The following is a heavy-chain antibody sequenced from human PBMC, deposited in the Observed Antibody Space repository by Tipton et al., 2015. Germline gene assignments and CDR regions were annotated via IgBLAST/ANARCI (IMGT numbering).Heavy chain of an antibody. Sequence: TLSLTCTVSGGSIANSRYSWGWVRQPPGKGLEYIGSMYYSGSTYYNPSLKSRVTLSVDMFKDQFSLNVTSVTAADTAVYYCARVGRYFDSPGYSHWFDPWGQGTLVSVSS. CDR1: GGSIANSRYS. J-gene: IGHJ5*02. CDR3: ARVGRYFDSPGYSHWFDP. V-gene: IGHV4-39*01. D-gene: IGHD3-22*01. CDR2: MYYSGST.